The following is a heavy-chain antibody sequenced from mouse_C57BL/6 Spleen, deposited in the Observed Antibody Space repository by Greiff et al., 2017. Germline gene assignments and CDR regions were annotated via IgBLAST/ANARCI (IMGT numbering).Heavy chain of an antibody. Sequence: QVHVKQSGAELAKPGASVKLSCKASGYTFTSYWMHWVKQRPGQGLEWIGYINPSRGYTKYNQKFKDKATLTADKSSSTAYMQLSSLKEEDSAVYYCARGGTTVVESLLWYFDVWGTGTTVTVSS. CDR3: ARGGTTVVESLLWYFDV. V-gene: IGHV1-7*01. D-gene: IGHD1-1*01. J-gene: IGHJ1*03. CDR2: INPSRGYT. CDR1: GYTFTSYW.